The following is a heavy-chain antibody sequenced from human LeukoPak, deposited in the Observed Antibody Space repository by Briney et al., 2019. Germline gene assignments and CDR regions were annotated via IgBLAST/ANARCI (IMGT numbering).Heavy chain of an antibody. Sequence: PGGSLRLSCTASGFTFSGHWIHWVRQPPGMGLVGVSRINERGTDSMYAESVKGRFTISRDNAKNTVYLQMNSLRAEDTAAYYCVRDETLWTLDWWGQGTLVSVSS. CDR3: VRDETLWTLDW. CDR1: GFTFSGHW. CDR2: INERGTDS. D-gene: IGHD1-1*01. V-gene: IGHV3-74*03. J-gene: IGHJ4*02.